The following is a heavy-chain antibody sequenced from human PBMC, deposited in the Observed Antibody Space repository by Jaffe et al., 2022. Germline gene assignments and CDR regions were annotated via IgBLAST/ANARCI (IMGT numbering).Heavy chain of an antibody. V-gene: IGHV3-23*01. D-gene: IGHD2-15*01. CDR2: ISGSDGST. J-gene: IGHJ5*02. Sequence: EVQLLESGGGLVQPGGSLRLSCAASGFSFNSYAMSWVRQAPGKGLEWVSSISGSDGSTSYADSVKGRFTITRDNSKNTLYLQMNSLRAEDTAVYYCAKYLGYCSGGNCQRWFDPWGQGTLVTVS. CDR3: AKYLGYCSGGNCQRWFDP. CDR1: GFSFNSYA.